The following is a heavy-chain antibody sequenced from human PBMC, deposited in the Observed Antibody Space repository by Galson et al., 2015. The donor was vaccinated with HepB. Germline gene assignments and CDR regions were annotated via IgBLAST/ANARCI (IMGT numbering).Heavy chain of an antibody. CDR2: ISASGGTT. V-gene: IGHV3-23*01. Sequence: SLRLSCAASGFTLSSYAMSWVRQAPGKGLEWVSGISASGGTTYYTDSVKGRFTISRDNSKNTLYVQMNSLRAEDTAVYHCAKESGIQLWPRGVDAFDVWGQGTMVTVSS. D-gene: IGHD5-18*01. CDR1: GFTLSSYA. J-gene: IGHJ3*01. CDR3: AKESGIQLWPRGVDAFDV.